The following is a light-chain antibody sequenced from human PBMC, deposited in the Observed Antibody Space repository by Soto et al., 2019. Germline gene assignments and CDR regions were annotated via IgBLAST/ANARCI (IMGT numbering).Light chain of an antibody. J-gene: IGKJ1*01. CDR2: AAS. CDR3: QKYSGAPPT. Sequence: DIQMTQSPSSLSKSVGDRVTITCRASQAISIYLAWYQQKPGKVPKLLIYAASTLQSGVPSRFSGSGSGTDFTLTISSLQPEDVATYYCQKYSGAPPTFGQGTKVEIK. V-gene: IGKV1-27*01. CDR1: QAISIY.